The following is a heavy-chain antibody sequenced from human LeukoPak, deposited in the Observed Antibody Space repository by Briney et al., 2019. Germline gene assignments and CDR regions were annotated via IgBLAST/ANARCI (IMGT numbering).Heavy chain of an antibody. V-gene: IGHV1-2*02. D-gene: IGHD6-19*01. Sequence: ASVKLSCKASGYTFTGYYMHWVRQAPGQGLEWMGWINPNSGGTNYAQKFQGRVTMTRDTSISTAYMELSRLRSDDTAVYYCARALYSSGLVGCDPWGQGTLVTVSS. J-gene: IGHJ5*02. CDR1: GYTFTGYY. CDR3: ARALYSSGLVGCDP. CDR2: INPNSGGT.